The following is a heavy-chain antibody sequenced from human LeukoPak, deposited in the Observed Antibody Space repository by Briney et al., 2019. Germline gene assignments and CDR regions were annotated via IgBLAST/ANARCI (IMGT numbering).Heavy chain of an antibody. V-gene: IGHV4-59*01. CDR1: GCPTSDYY. CDR2: ISHSGNT. D-gene: IGHD4-23*01. J-gene: IGHJ4*02. Sequence: PSETLSLTCTVSGCPTSDYYWSWIRQPPGKGLEWIGFISHSGNTNYNPSLKSRVTISIDTSKRQFSLNLSSVIAADTAVYYCARVRVVTQDFDYWGQGTLVTASP. CDR3: ARVRVVTQDFDY.